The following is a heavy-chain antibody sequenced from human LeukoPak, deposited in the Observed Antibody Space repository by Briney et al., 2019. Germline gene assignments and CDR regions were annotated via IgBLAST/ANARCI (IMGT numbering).Heavy chain of an antibody. CDR2: IKSKTDGGTT. V-gene: IGHV3-15*01. CDR3: TTDRGDGYNPGYYFDY. D-gene: IGHD2-21*01. Sequence: PGGSLRLSCAASGFTFSSYWMSWVRQAPGKGLEWVGRIKSKTDGGTTDYAAPVKGRFTISRDDSKNTLYLQMNSLKTEDTAVYYCTTDRGDGYNPGYYFDYWGQGTLVTVSS. J-gene: IGHJ4*02. CDR1: GFTFSSYW.